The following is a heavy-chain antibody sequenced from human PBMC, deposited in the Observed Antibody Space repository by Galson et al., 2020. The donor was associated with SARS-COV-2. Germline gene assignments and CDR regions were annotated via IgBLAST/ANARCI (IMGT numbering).Heavy chain of an antibody. V-gene: IGHV3-64*02. Sequence: GGSLRLSCAASGFTFSTYAMHWVRQAPGKGLEYVSSISSDGGSTYYADSVKGRFTISSDNSRNTLYLQMGHLRVEDMAVYYCARRTYGDPPRLYFDLWGRGTLVCLL. CDR3: ARRTYGDPPRLYFDL. J-gene: IGHJ2*01. CDR1: GFTFSTYA. CDR2: ISSDGGST. D-gene: IGHD4-17*01.